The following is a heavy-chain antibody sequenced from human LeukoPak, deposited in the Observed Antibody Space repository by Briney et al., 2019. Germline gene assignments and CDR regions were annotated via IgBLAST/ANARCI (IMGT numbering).Heavy chain of an antibody. J-gene: IGHJ3*02. Sequence: GGSLRLSCAASGFIFDDNGMSWARQAPGKGLEWVSSINWNGVSTGYPDPVKGRFTISRDNAKNSLYLQMTSLRAEDTALYYCARVGSSAYGDAFDIWGQGTMVTVSS. CDR3: ARVGSSAYGDAFDI. D-gene: IGHD3-22*01. CDR1: GFIFDDNG. CDR2: INWNGVST. V-gene: IGHV3-20*04.